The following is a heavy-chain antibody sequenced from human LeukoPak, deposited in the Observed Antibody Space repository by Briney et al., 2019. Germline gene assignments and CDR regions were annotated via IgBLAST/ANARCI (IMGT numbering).Heavy chain of an antibody. D-gene: IGHD5-12*01. J-gene: IGHJ4*02. CDR1: GGSISSETYY. V-gene: IGHV4-61*02. CDR2: IYSSGST. CDR3: ARSRSRVATVFDY. Sequence: SETLSLTCTVSGGSISSETYYWTWVRQPAGKGLEWIGRIYSSGSTSYNPSLKSRVTISVDTSKNQFSLELNSVTASDTAVYYCARSRSRVATVFDYWGQGTLVTVSS.